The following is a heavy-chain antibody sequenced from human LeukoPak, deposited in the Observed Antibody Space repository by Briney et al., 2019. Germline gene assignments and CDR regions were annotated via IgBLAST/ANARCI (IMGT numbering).Heavy chain of an antibody. CDR2: INHSGST. D-gene: IGHD6-19*01. Sequence: PSETLSLTCAVYGGSFSGYYWSWIRQPLGKGLEWIGDINHSGSTNYNPSLKSRVTISVDTSKSQFSLKLSAVTAADTAVYYCARGALAVAVDYWGQGTLVTVSS. CDR3: ARGALAVAVDY. J-gene: IGHJ4*02. CDR1: GGSFSGYY. V-gene: IGHV4-34*01.